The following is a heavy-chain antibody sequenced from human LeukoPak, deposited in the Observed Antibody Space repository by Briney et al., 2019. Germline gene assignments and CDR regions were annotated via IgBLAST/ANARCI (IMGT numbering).Heavy chain of an antibody. CDR3: ARVLFRTDDY. J-gene: IGHJ4*02. CDR1: GFTFSSYS. D-gene: IGHD3-3*01. CDR2: ISSSSSYI. Sequence: PGGSLRLSCAASGFTFSSYSMNWVRQAPGKGLEWVSSISSSSSYIYYADSVKGRFTISRDNAKNSLYPQMNSLRAEDTAVYYCARVLFRTDDYWGQGTLVTVSS. V-gene: IGHV3-21*01.